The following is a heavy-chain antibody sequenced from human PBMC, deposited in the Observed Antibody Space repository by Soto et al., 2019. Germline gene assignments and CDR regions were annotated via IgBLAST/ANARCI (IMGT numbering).Heavy chain of an antibody. CDR2: IIPIFGTA. D-gene: IGHD2-15*01. Sequence: GASVKVSCKASGGTFSSYAISWVRQAPGQGLEWMGGIIPIFGTANYAQKFQGRVTITADESTSTAYMELSSLRSEDTAVYYCARAPYCSGGSCYSPTTNWFDPWGQGTLVTVSS. J-gene: IGHJ5*02. CDR1: GGTFSSYA. V-gene: IGHV1-69*13. CDR3: ARAPYCSGGSCYSPTTNWFDP.